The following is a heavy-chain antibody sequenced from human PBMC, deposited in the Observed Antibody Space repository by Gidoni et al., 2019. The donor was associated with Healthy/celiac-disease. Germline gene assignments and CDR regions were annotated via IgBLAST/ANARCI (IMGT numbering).Heavy chain of an antibody. J-gene: IGHJ4*02. CDR3: ARARSQGGYFDY. D-gene: IGHD3-16*01. V-gene: IGHV3-30-3*01. CDR1: GFPFSSYA. Sequence: QVQLVESGGGVVQPGRSLRLSCAASGFPFSSYAMHWVRQAPGKGLEWVAVISYDGSNKYYADSVKGRFTISRDNSKNTLYLQMNSLRAEDTAVYYCARARSQGGYFDYWGQGTLVTVSS. CDR2: ISYDGSNK.